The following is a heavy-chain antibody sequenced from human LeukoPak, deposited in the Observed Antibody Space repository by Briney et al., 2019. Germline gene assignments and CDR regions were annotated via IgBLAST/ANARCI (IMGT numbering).Heavy chain of an antibody. CDR3: ARATRAHLLLFDY. Sequence: GGSLRLSCAASGFTFSSYGMHWVRQAPGKGLEWVAVIWYDGSNKYYADSVKGRFTISRDNSKNTLYLQMNSLRAEDTAVYYCARATRAHLLLFDYWGQGTLVTVSS. J-gene: IGHJ4*02. CDR2: IWYDGSNK. D-gene: IGHD2/OR15-2a*01. V-gene: IGHV3-33*01. CDR1: GFTFSSYG.